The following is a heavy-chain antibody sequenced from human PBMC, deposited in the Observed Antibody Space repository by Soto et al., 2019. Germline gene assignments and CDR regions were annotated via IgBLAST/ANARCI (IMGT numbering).Heavy chain of an antibody. J-gene: IGHJ4*02. V-gene: IGHV4-59*01. CDR3: ARGANVCLLF. CDR1: GGSLSSYH. D-gene: IGHD2-2*01. CDR2: IYYSGST. Sequence: SETLSLTCPGSGGSLSSYHWSWSRQPPGKGLEWIGYIYYSGSTNYNPSLKSRVTISVDTSKNQFSLKLSSVTAADTFLYFCARGANVCLLFWGKLTLVFVS.